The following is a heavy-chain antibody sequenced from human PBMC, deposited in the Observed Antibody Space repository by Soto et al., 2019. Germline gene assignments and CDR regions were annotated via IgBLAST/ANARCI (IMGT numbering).Heavy chain of an antibody. CDR2: ISSSSSYI. V-gene: IGHV3-21*01. J-gene: IGHJ6*02. D-gene: IGHD3-3*01. CDR3: ASTIFGVVIPAYYYYGMDV. Sequence: GSLRLSCAASGFTFSSYSMNWVRQAPGKGLEWVSSISSSSSYIYYADSVKGRFTISRDNAKNSLYLQMNSLRAEDTAVYYCASTIFGVVIPAYYYYGMDVWGQGTTVTVSS. CDR1: GFTFSSYS.